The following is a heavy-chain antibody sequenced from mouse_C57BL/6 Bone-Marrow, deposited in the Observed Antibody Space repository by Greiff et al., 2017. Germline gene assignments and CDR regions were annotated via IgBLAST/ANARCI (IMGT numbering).Heavy chain of an antibody. Sequence: EVKLVESGGGLVQPGGSLKLSCAASGFTFSDYYMYWVRQTPEKRLEWVAYISNGGGSTYYPDTVKGRFTISRDNAKNTLYLQMSRLKSEDTAMYYCARHGLAMDYWGQGTSVTVSS. CDR3: ARHGLAMDY. J-gene: IGHJ4*01. V-gene: IGHV5-12*01. CDR2: ISNGGGST. CDR1: GFTFSDYY.